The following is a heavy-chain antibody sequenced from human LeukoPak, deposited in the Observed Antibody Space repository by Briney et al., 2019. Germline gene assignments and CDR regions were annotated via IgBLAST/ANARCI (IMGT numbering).Heavy chain of an antibody. CDR2: IIPIFGTA. Sequence: SVKVSCXASGGTFSSYAISWVRQAPGQGLAWMGRIIPIFGTANYAQKFQGRVTITTDESTSTAYMELSSLRSEDTAVYYCARTNHDYGDFGYWGQGTLVTVSS. CDR3: ARTNHDYGDFGY. CDR1: GGTFSSYA. J-gene: IGHJ4*02. V-gene: IGHV1-69*05. D-gene: IGHD4-17*01.